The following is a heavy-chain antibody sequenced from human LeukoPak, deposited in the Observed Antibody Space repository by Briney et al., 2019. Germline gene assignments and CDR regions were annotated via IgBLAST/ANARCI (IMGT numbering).Heavy chain of an antibody. D-gene: IGHD3-10*01. CDR2: INHSGST. CDR1: GGSFSGYY. Sequence: SETLSLTCAVYGGSFSGYYWSWIRQPPGKGLEWIGEINHSGSTNYNPSLKSRVTISVDTSKNQFSLKLSSVTAADTAVYYCARAGYGSGTSNRFDPWGQGTLVTVSS. V-gene: IGHV4-34*01. CDR3: ARAGYGSGTSNRFDP. J-gene: IGHJ5*02.